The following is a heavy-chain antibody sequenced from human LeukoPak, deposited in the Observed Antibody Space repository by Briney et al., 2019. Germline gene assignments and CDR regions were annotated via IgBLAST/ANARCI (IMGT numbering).Heavy chain of an antibody. V-gene: IGHV3-23*01. Sequence: GGSLRLSCAASGFTFSSYTMSWVRQAPGEGLEWLSAINNRGSSTYYAGSVKDRFTISRDNSENTLYLQMNSLTVDDTAVYFCAKERQTGDYFTSDYWDQGTLVTVSS. CDR1: GFTFSSYT. D-gene: IGHD4-17*01. J-gene: IGHJ4*02. CDR2: INNRGSST. CDR3: AKERQTGDYFTSDY.